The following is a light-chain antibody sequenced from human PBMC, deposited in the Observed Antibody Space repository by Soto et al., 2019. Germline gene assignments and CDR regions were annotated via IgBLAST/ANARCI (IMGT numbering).Light chain of an antibody. J-gene: IGKJ1*01. V-gene: IGKV3-20*01. CDR1: QSVSSSY. CDR3: QQYGSSPPWT. CDR2: GAS. Sequence: EIVLTQSPGTLSLSPGERATLSCRASQSVSSSYLTWYQQKPGQAPRLLIYGASSRATGIPDRFSGSGSGTAFTLTISRLEPEDFAVYYCQQYGSSPPWTFGQGTKVRIK.